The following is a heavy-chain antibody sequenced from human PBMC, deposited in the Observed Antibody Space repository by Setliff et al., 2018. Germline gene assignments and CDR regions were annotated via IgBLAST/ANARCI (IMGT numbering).Heavy chain of an antibody. CDR2: IKSKTDGGTI. D-gene: IGHD3-16*01. CDR1: GFTFSRAY. Sequence: GGSLRLSCAASGFTFSRAYMNWVRQAPGKGLEWVGRIKSKTDGGTIDYAAPMKGRFTISREDSEDTLYLQMNSLKTEDTAVYFCARVFCRRSCLVESYMDVWGTGT. V-gene: IGHV3-15*07. J-gene: IGHJ6*03. CDR3: ARVFCRRSCLVESYMDV.